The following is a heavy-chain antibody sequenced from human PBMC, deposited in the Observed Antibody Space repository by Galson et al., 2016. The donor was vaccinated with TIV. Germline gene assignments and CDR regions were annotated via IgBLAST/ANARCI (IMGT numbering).Heavy chain of an antibody. CDR3: ATVAWFPGLSLDK. Sequence: SVKVSCKVSGNSLNELVIHWVRQAPGKGLEWMGGFDPEVSKTVYAQMLQGRGTMAADTSRNTAYMELGSLRFEDTAVYYCATVAWFPGLSLDKWGQGTLVTVSS. CDR2: FDPEVSKT. V-gene: IGHV1-24*01. CDR1: GNSLNELV. J-gene: IGHJ4*02. D-gene: IGHD2/OR15-2a*01.